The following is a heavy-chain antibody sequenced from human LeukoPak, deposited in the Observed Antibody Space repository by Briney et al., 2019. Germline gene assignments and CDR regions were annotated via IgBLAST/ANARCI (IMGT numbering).Heavy chain of an antibody. CDR1: GFTFSDYY. Sequence: GGSLRLSCAASGFTFSDYYMSWIRQAPGKGLEWVSYISSSGSTIDYADSVKGRFTISRDNAKNSLYLQMNSLRAEDTAVYYCAGEVRDCSGGSCYHTDDYWGQGTLVTVSS. J-gene: IGHJ4*02. CDR2: ISSSGSTI. CDR3: AGEVRDCSGGSCYHTDDY. D-gene: IGHD2-15*01. V-gene: IGHV3-11*04.